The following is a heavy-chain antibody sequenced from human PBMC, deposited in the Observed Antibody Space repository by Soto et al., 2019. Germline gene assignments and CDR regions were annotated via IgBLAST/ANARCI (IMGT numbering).Heavy chain of an antibody. V-gene: IGHV3-30*18. Sequence: GGSLRLSCTASGFTFRSYGMHWVRQAPGKGLEWVAVISYDGSNKYYADSVKGRFTISRDNSKNTLYLQMNSLRAEDTAVYYCAKAASLVGATAPDYWGQGTLVTVSS. J-gene: IGHJ4*02. CDR2: ISYDGSNK. D-gene: IGHD1-26*01. CDR3: AKAASLVGATAPDY. CDR1: GFTFRSYG.